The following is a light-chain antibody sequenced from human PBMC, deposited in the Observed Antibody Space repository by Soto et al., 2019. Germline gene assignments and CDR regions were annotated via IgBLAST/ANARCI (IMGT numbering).Light chain of an antibody. Sequence: QSALTQPRSVSASPGQSVTISCTGTSTDVGAYNYVSWYQQHPGKAPKLMIYDVNKRPSGVPDRFSGSKSGNTASLTISGLQAEDEGDYYCSSYAGSYTLVFGGGTKVTVL. J-gene: IGLJ3*02. CDR2: DVN. CDR1: STDVGAYNY. V-gene: IGLV2-11*01. CDR3: SSYAGSYTLV.